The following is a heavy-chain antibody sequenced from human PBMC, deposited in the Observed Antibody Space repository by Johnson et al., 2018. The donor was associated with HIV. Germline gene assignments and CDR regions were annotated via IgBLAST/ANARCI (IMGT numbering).Heavy chain of an antibody. CDR1: GFSFSNAW. CDR3: TTYTTMVTMYVEIKGGAFDI. V-gene: IGHV3-15*01. J-gene: IGHJ3*02. D-gene: IGHD5-18*01. Sequence: VQLVESGGGLVKPGGSLRLSCAASGFSFSNAWMTWVRQAPGKGLEWIGHIKSKTDGGTTDYDALVKGGVTISRDDSKTTRYLQMSSLKTEDTAVYYCTTYTTMVTMYVEIKGGAFDIWGQGTMVTVSS. CDR2: IKSKTDGGTT.